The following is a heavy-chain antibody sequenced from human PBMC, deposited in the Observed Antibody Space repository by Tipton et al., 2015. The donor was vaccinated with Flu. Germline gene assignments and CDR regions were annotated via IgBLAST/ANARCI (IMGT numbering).Heavy chain of an antibody. CDR2: VFYGGST. CDR1: GGAVTSSPYY. D-gene: IGHD3-22*01. J-gene: IGHJ5*02. V-gene: IGHV4-39*07. CDR3: ARDPAGYYDTSAYFMFDT. Sequence: TLSLTCSVSGGAVTSSPYYWGWVRQSPGKGLEWIGTVFYGGSTHYNPSLNSRAVISLGPSRTQFSLELSSMTVADTAVYYCARDPAGYYDTSAYFMFDTWGQGTLVSVSS.